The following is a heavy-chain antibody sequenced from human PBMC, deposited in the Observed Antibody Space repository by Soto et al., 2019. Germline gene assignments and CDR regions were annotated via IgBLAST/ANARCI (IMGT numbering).Heavy chain of an antibody. CDR2: IYYSGST. J-gene: IGHJ3*02. Sequence: SETLSLTCTVSGGSISSSSYYWGWIRQPPGKGLEWIGSIYYSGSTYYNPSLKSRVTISVDTSKNQFSLKLSSVTAADTAVYYCARFKPMVYAIQGPNAFDIWGQGTMVTVSS. CDR1: GGSISSSSYY. CDR3: ARFKPMVYAIQGPNAFDI. V-gene: IGHV4-39*01. D-gene: IGHD2-8*01.